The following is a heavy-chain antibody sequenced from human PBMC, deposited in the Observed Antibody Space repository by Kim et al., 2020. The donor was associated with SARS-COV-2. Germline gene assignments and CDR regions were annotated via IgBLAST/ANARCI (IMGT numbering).Heavy chain of an antibody. CDR3: ARLLRTSGYSPSDY. J-gene: IGHJ4*02. V-gene: IGHV3-7*03. Sequence: VSSVKGRFTISRDNAKNSLYLQMNSLTAEDTAVYYWARLLRTSGYSPSDYWGQGTLVTVSS. D-gene: IGHD3-22*01.